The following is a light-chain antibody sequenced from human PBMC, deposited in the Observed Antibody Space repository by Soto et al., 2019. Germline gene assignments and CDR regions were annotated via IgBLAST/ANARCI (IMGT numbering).Light chain of an antibody. J-gene: IGKJ4*01. Sequence: EIVMTQSPATLSVSPGERATLTCRASQSVSSNLAWYQQKPGQAPRLLINGASTRATGIPARFRGSGSGPESALTISSLRSQAFAVYYCEQYNNCSRLTFGGGTKVEIK. V-gene: IGKV3-15*01. CDR3: EQYNNCSRLT. CDR2: GAS. CDR1: QSVSSN.